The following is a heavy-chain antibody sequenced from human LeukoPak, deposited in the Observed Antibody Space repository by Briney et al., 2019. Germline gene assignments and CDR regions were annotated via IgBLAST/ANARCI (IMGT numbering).Heavy chain of an antibody. J-gene: IGHJ4*02. V-gene: IGHV3-30-3*01. CDR1: GFTFNSYA. D-gene: IGHD2-15*01. CDR3: ARSATPYSSGWQTSY. Sequence: PGRSLRLSCAASGFTFNSYAMHWVRQASGKGLEWVALMSYDGTNEYYADSVKSRFTISRDYSKNTLYLQMNSLRGEDTAVYYCARSATPYSSGWQTSYWGQGTLVTVSS. CDR2: MSYDGTNE.